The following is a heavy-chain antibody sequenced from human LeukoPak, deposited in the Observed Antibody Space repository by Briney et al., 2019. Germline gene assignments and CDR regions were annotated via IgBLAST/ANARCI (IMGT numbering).Heavy chain of an antibody. CDR1: GFTFSSYS. D-gene: IGHD1-26*01. V-gene: IGHV3-21*01. Sequence: GGSLRLSCAASGFTFSSYSMNWVRQAPGKGLEWVSSISSSSSYIYYADSVKGRFAISRDNAKNSLYLQMNSLRAEDTAVYYCARDRGGSYYGGNFDYWGQGTLVTVSS. CDR3: ARDRGGSYYGGNFDY. J-gene: IGHJ4*02. CDR2: ISSSSSYI.